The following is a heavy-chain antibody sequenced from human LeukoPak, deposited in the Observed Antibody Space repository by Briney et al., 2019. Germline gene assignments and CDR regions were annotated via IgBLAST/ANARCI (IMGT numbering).Heavy chain of an antibody. V-gene: IGHV3-7*01. Sequence: PGGSLRLSCGASGFTFRNYAMTWVRQAPGKGLEWVANIKQDGSEKYYVDSVKGRFTISRDNAKNSLYLQMNSLRAEDTAVYYCARVLKGFRWVDYWGQGTLVTVSS. CDR3: ARVLKGFRWVDY. J-gene: IGHJ4*02. D-gene: IGHD5-24*01. CDR1: GFTFRNYA. CDR2: IKQDGSEK.